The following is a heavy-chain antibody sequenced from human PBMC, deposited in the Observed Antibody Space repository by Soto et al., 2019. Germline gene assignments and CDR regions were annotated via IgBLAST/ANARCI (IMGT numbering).Heavy chain of an antibody. CDR2: IYWNDEI. CDR3: SHLDLRVFRDYTHGWDV. J-gene: IGHJ6*02. V-gene: IGHV2-5*01. CDR1: GFSLSSSGAG. D-gene: IGHD4-4*01. Sequence: QVTVKESGPTLAKPTQTLTLTCSFTGFSLSSSGAGVGWFRQSPAKALEWLALIYWNDEIRYSPSLASRLTISKDTSKDQVVFTLTNLVPVDTATYYCSHLDLRVFRDYTHGWDVWGPGTTVTVSS.